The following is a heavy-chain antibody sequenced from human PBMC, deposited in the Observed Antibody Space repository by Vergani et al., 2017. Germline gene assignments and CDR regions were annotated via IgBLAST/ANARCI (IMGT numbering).Heavy chain of an antibody. Sequence: QVQLQESGPGLVKPSETLSLTCTVSGGSISSHYWSWIRQPPGKGLEWIGYIYYSGSTNYNPSLKSRVTISVDTSKNQFSLKLSSVTAADTAVYYCARGGYSYGHEGYYYYGMDVWGQGTTVTVSS. J-gene: IGHJ6*02. CDR1: GGSISSHY. V-gene: IGHV4-59*11. CDR2: IYYSGST. D-gene: IGHD5-18*01. CDR3: ARGGYSYGHEGYYYYGMDV.